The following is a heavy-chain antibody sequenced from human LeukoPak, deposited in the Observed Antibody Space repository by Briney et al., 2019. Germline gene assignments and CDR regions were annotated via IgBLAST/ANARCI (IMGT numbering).Heavy chain of an antibody. Sequence: KPSETLSLTCAVYGGSFSGYYWSWIRQPPGKGLEWIGEINHSGSTNYNPSLKSRVTISVDTSKNQFSLKLSSVTAADTAVYYCARVRRAEYSSGWYAANWGQGTLVTVSS. D-gene: IGHD6-19*01. V-gene: IGHV4-34*01. CDR2: INHSGST. CDR1: GGSFSGYY. J-gene: IGHJ4*02. CDR3: ARVRRAEYSSGWYAAN.